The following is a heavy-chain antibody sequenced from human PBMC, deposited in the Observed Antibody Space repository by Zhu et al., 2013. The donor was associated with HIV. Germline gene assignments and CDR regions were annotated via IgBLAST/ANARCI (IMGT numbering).Heavy chain of an antibody. CDR1: GGSFSGYY. CDR3: ARGPTRAGGVFDL. D-gene: IGHD2-8*02. CDR2: INRSGAT. J-gene: IGHJ4*02. V-gene: IGHV4-34*02. Sequence: QVQLQQWGAGLLKPSETLSLTCAVHGGSFSGYYWSWIRQSPGKGLEWIGEINRSGATDYSPSLKSRVTISMDMSRTQFSLNLTSVIAADTSLYYCARGPTRAGGVFDLWGQGTQVTVSS.